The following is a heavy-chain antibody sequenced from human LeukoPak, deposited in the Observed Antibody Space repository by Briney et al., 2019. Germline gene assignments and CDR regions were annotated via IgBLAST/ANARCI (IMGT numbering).Heavy chain of an antibody. CDR1: GFTFRQHW. D-gene: IGHD3/OR15-3a*01. CDR3: ARDGLPAGADF. CDR2: INGDGSET. Sequence: GGSLRLSCAASGFTFRQHWMIWVRQAPGKGLEWVANINGDGSETHYLDSVKGRFTGSRDNAKSSLYLQMITLRADDTALYYCARDGLPAGADFWGQGTLVTVTS. J-gene: IGHJ4*02. V-gene: IGHV3-7*01.